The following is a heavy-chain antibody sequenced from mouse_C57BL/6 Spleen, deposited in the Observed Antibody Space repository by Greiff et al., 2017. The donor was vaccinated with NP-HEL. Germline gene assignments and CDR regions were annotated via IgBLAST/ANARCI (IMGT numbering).Heavy chain of an antibody. CDR2: INPSSGYT. CDR1: GYTFTSYT. CDR3: ARGSLTTGPLDV. D-gene: IGHD6-1*01. Sequence: VQLQQSGAELARPGASVKMSCKASGYTFTSYTMHWVKQRPGQGLEWIGYINPSSGYTKYNQKFKDKATLTADKSSSTAYMQLSSLTSEDSAVYYCARGSLTTGPLDVWGTGTTVTVSS. J-gene: IGHJ1*03. V-gene: IGHV1-4*01.